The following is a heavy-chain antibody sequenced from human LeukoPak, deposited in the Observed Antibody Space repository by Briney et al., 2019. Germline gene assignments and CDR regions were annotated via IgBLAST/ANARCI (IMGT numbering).Heavy chain of an antibody. V-gene: IGHV4-59*08. CDR3: ARHEKSSGWYYDY. D-gene: IGHD6-19*01. CDR1: GGSISNYY. Sequence: PSETLSLTCTVSGGSISNYYWSWIRQPPGKGLDWIGYIYYSGSTNCNPSLKSRVTISVDTSRNQFSLKLSSVTAADTAVYYCARHEKSSGWYYDYWGQGTLVTVSS. CDR2: IYYSGST. J-gene: IGHJ4*02.